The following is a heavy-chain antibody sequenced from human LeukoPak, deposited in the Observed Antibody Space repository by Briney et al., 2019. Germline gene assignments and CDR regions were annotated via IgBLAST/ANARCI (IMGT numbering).Heavy chain of an antibody. J-gene: IGHJ3*02. CDR2: ISSSSSTI. V-gene: IGHV3-48*02. D-gene: IGHD4-17*01. CDR3: ARDRGYGDYVGAFVI. CDR1: GFTFSSYS. Sequence: GGSLRLSCAASGFTFSSYSMNWVRQAPGKGLEWVSHISSSSSTIYYADSVKGRFTISRDNAKNSLYLQMNSLRDEDTAVYYCARDRGYGDYVGAFVIWGQGTMVTVSS.